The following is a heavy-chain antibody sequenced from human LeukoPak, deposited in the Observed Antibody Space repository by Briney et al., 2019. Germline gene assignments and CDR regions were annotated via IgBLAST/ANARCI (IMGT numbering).Heavy chain of an antibody. D-gene: IGHD1-26*01. J-gene: IGHJ4*02. CDR2: INPNSGGT. Sequence: ASVKVSCKASGYTFTGYYMHWVRQAPGQGLEWMGWINPNSGGTNYAQKFQGRVNMTRDMSISTAYMELNSLKYNDTAVYYCARDIGGSFLIGHWGQGTQVTVSS. V-gene: IGHV1-2*02. CDR3: ARDIGGSFLIGH. CDR1: GYTFTGYY.